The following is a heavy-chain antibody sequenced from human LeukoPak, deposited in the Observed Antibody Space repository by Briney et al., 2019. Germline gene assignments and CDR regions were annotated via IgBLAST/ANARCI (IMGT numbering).Heavy chain of an antibody. D-gene: IGHD4-17*01. Sequence: ASETLSLTCTVSGGSISSYYWSWIRQPPGKGLEWIGYVHYSGSTNYNSSLKSRVTISVDTSKNQFSLRLSSVTAEDTAIYYCARALSVREFDYWGQGTLVTVSS. CDR1: GGSISSYY. CDR2: VHYSGST. J-gene: IGHJ4*02. V-gene: IGHV4-59*01. CDR3: ARALSVREFDY.